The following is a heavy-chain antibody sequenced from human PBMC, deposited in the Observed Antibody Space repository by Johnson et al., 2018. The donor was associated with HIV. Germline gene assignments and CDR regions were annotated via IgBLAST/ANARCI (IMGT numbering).Heavy chain of an antibody. V-gene: IGHV3-30-3*01. D-gene: IGHD2-8*01. CDR3: AREGTNGVSHGAFDI. CDR2: ISYDGSNK. CDR1: GFTFSSYA. Sequence: QVQLVESGGGVVQPGRSLRLSCAASGFTFSSYAMHWVRQAPGKGLEWVAVISYDGSNKYYADSVKGRFTISRDNSKNTLYLQMDSLRAEDTALYYCAREGTNGVSHGAFDIWGQGTMVTVSS. J-gene: IGHJ3*02.